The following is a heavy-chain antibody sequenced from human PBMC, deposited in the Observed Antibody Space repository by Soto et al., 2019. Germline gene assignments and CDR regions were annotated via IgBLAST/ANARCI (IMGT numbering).Heavy chain of an antibody. CDR2: ISAYNGNT. V-gene: IGHV1-18*01. J-gene: IGHJ4*02. D-gene: IGHD3-10*01. CDR3: ARDLDGSGSYYTDY. CDR1: GYMFVTYG. Sequence: ASVKVSCKASGYMFVTYGINWVRQAPGQGLEWMGWISAYNGNTKYAQNLQGRVTMTTDASTSTAYMEMRSLRSDDTAVYYCARDLDGSGSYYTDYWGPGTLVTVSS.